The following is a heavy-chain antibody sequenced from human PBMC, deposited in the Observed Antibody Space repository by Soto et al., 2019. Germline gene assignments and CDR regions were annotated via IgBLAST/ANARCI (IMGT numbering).Heavy chain of an antibody. J-gene: IGHJ3*02. CDR3: ARDVVGVDIVATRGSAFVI. CDR1: GFTVSSYG. Sequence: QVQLVESGGGVVQPGRSLRLSCAASGFTVSSYGMHWVHQAPGKGLEWVAVIWYGGSTKYYADSVKGRITIYRDTAKNTLSLQMNSLRAADTAVYYCARDVVGVDIVATRGSAFVIWGQGTMVTVSS. CDR2: IWYGGSTK. D-gene: IGHD5-12*01. V-gene: IGHV3-33*01.